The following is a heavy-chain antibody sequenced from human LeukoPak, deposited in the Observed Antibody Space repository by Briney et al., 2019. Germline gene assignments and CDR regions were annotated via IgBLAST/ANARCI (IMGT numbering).Heavy chain of an antibody. V-gene: IGHV3-23*01. CDR3: ARAAGTTRDY. J-gene: IGHJ4*02. CDR2: ISGSGGST. CDR1: GFTFSSYA. D-gene: IGHD1-1*01. Sequence: GGSLRLSCAASGFTFSSYAMSWVRQAPGKGLEWVSAISGSGGSTYYADSVKGRFTISRDYSRNTLYLQMTSLRAEDTAVYYCARAAGTTRDYWGQGTLVTVTS.